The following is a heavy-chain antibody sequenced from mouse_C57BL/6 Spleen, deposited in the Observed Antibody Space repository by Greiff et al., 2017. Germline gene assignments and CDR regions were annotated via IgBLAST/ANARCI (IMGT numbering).Heavy chain of an antibody. V-gene: IGHV1-52*01. CDR2: IDPSDSET. CDR1: GYTFTSYW. CDR3: ARGGGIHWITWFAY. J-gene: IGHJ3*01. D-gene: IGHD4-1*01. Sequence: QVQLQQPGAELVRPGSSVKLSCKASGYTFTSYWMHWVKQRPIQGLEWIGNIDPSDSETHYNQKFKDKATLTVDKSSSTAYMQLSSLTSEDSAVYYCARGGGIHWITWFAYWGQGTLVTVSA.